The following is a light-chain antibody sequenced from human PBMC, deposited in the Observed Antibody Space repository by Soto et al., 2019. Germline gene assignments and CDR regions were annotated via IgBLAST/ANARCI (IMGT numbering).Light chain of an antibody. CDR1: SSDVGSYNL. J-gene: IGLJ2*01. CDR2: EGS. Sequence: QSALTQPASVSGSPGQSITISCTGTSSDVGSYNLVSWYQQHPGKAPKPMIYEGSKRPSGVSNRFSGSKSGNTASLTISGLQAEDDADYYCSSYADSSTLVFGGGTKVTVL. CDR3: SSYADSSTLV. V-gene: IGLV2-23*01.